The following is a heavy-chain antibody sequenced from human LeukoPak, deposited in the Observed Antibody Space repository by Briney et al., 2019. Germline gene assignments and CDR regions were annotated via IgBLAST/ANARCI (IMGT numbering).Heavy chain of an antibody. D-gene: IGHD1-26*01. J-gene: IGHJ4*02. CDR3: SRGGLYRYSGTSGDY. CDR2: INQHGSET. CDR1: GFSFSTYW. V-gene: IGHV3-7*01. Sequence: GGSLRLSCEVSGFSFSTYWMTWVRQAPGKGLEWVAHINQHGSETYYVDSVKGRFIISRDNAKNSLFLQMDSLTGEDTAVYYCSRGGLYRYSGTSGDYWGQGTLVTVSS.